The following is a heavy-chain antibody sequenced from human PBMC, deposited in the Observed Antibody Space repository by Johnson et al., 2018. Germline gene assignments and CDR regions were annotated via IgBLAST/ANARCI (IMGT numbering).Heavy chain of an antibody. CDR2: ISGSGGST. CDR1: GFIFSNYA. Sequence: EVQLVESGGGLVHPGGSLRLSCAASGFIFSNYAMSWVRQSPGKGLEWVSSISGSGGSTYYADSVKGRFTISRDNSENTLYLQMNSLRAEDTAVYYCARGGEYFQDWGQGTLVTVSS. J-gene: IGHJ1*01. D-gene: IGHD6-25*01. V-gene: IGHV3-23*04. CDR3: ARGGEYFQD.